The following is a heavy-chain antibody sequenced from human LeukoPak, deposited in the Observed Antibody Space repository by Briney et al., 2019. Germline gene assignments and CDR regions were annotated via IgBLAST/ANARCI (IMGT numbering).Heavy chain of an antibody. CDR3: SRESPYSSSWFDN. CDR1: GYTFTYYY. CDR2: INPKDGGT. V-gene: IGHV1-2*02. Sequence: ASVTVSFTSSGYTFTYYYLHWERHAPGQGLEWMGWINPKDGGTNYAQKFRARVTITTDTSITTAYMHLKILSTDHTDVSFYSRESPYSSSWFDNWGQGTLVTVSS. J-gene: IGHJ5*02. D-gene: IGHD6-19*01.